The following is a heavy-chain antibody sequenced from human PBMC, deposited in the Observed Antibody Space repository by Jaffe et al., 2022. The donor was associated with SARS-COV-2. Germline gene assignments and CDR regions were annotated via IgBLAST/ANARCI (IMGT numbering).Heavy chain of an antibody. D-gene: IGHD1-26*01. CDR1: GLTFNTYW. V-gene: IGHV3-7*01. J-gene: IGHJ4*02. CDR2: IREDGVEK. Sequence: EVQLVESGGGLVQPGGSLRLSCAASGLTFNTYWMNWVRQAPGKGLEWVANIREDGVEKYYVDSVKGRFTISRDNAKNSVYLHMNTLTTEDTAVYYCAGDPGAEDPVHIEGANFVHWGQGTLVTVSS. CDR3: AGDPGAEDPVHIEGANFVH.